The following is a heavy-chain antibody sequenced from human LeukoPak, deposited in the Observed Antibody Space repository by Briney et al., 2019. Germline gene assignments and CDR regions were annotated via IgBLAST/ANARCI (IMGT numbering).Heavy chain of an antibody. Sequence: PSQTLSLTCAVSGGSISSGGYSWSWIRQPPGKGLEWIGYIYHSGSTYYNPSLKSRVTISVDRSKNQFSLKLSSVTAADTAVYYCASHYNRFDPWGQGTLVTVSS. CDR3: ASHYNRFDP. V-gene: IGHV4-30-2*01. CDR1: GGSISSGGYS. J-gene: IGHJ5*02. CDR2: IYHSGST.